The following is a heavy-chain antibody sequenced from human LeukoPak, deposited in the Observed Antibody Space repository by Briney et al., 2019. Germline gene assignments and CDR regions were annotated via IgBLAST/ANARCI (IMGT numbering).Heavy chain of an antibody. V-gene: IGHV4-59*01. J-gene: IGHJ4*02. D-gene: IGHD5-18*01. CDR3: ARAVGYSYSFDY. Sequence: PSETLSLTCIVSGGSFNGYYWHWIRQPPGKGLEWIGLVYYSGSDTDYNPSLKSRVSMSADSSKNQFSLNLSSVTAADTAVYYCARAVGYSYSFDYWGQGTLVTVSS. CDR2: VYYSGSDT. CDR1: GGSFNGYY.